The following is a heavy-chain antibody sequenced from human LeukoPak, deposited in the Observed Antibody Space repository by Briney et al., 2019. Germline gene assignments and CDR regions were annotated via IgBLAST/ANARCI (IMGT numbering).Heavy chain of an antibody. CDR2: INAGNGNT. Sequence: GASVKVSCKASGYTFTSYAMHWVRQAPGQSLEWMGWINAGNGNTKYSQKFQGRVTITRDTSASTAYMELSSLRSEDAAVYYCAREGNSDRHNWFDPWGQGTLVTVSS. V-gene: IGHV1-3*01. J-gene: IGHJ5*02. CDR3: AREGNSDRHNWFDP. CDR1: GYTFTSYA.